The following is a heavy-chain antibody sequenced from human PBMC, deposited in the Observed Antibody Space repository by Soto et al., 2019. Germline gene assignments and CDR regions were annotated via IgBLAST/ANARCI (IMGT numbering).Heavy chain of an antibody. D-gene: IGHD6-13*01. CDR3: ARDYSSGWCLDY. J-gene: IGHJ4*02. V-gene: IGHV3-30-3*01. CDR1: GFPFSAEA. CDR2: ISYDGNNK. Sequence: QVQLVESGGGVVQPGNSLRLSCAGSGFPFSAEAMHWVRQAPGKGLEWVAAISYDGNNKNHADSVKGRFTVSRDNSKDTLYLQIYCLRAEDTAVYYCARDYSSGWCLDYWGQGSLVTVSS.